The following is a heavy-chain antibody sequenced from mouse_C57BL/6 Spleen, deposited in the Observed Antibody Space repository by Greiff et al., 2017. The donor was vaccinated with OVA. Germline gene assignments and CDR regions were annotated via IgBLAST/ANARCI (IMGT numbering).Heavy chain of an antibody. D-gene: IGHD1-1*01. Sequence: QVQLQQSGAELVKPGASVKISCKASGYAFSSYWMNWVKQRPGKGLEWIGQIYPGDGDTNYNGKFKGKATLTADKSSSTAYMQLSSLTSEDSAVYFCARSPISAVVAHFDYWGQGTTRTVSA. CDR3: ARSPISAVVAHFDY. CDR2: IYPGDGDT. V-gene: IGHV1-80*01. J-gene: IGHJ2*01. CDR1: GYAFSSYW.